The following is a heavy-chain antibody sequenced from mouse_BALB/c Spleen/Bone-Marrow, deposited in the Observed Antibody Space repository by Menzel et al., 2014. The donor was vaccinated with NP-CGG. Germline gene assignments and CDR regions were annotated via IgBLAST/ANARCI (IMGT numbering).Heavy chain of an antibody. CDR3: TRRPLQANSYFDY. CDR1: GFTFSSYG. D-gene: IGHD3-2*02. Sequence: EVKLVESGGDLVKPGGSLKLSCVASGFTFSSYGMSWVRQTPDKRLEWVATISSGGSSTYYPASVQGRFTISRDNAKSTLYLQMSSLNSEDTAMYYCTRRPLQANSYFDYWGQGTTLTVSS. CDR2: ISSGGSST. J-gene: IGHJ2*01. V-gene: IGHV5-6*02.